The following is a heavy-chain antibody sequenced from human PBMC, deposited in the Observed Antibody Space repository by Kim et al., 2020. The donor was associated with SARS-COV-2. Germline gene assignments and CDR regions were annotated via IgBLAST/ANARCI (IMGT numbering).Heavy chain of an antibody. D-gene: IGHD5-12*01. V-gene: IGHV3-23*01. CDR1: GFTFSSYA. J-gene: IGHJ4*02. CDR2: ISGSGSNT. CDR3: AKDDEVGKWLRFFY. Sequence: GGSLRLSCAASGFTFSSYAMSWVRQAPGKGLEWVSAISGSGSNTYYADSVKGRFPISRDNSKNMLFLQMNSLRAEDTAVYHCAKDDEVGKWLRFFYWGQGTLVTVSS.